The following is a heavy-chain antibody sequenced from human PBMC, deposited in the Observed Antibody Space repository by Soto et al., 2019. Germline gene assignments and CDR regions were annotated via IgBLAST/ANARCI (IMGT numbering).Heavy chain of an antibody. CDR2: IYDSETT. V-gene: IGHV4-30-4*01. D-gene: IGHD5-12*01. J-gene: IGHJ5*02. Sequence: QVQLQESGPGLVKPSQTLSLTCTVSGGSISGGDYYWSWIRQAPGKALQWIGYIYDSETTDYNPSLKSRVTMSVDTSKNQFALRLRSVTSADTAVYYFARGDGGYESYCFDPWGQWTLVTVSS. CDR1: GGSISGGDYY. CDR3: ARGDGGYESYCFDP.